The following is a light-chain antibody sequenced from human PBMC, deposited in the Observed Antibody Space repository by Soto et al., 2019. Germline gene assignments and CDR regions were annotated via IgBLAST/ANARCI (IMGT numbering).Light chain of an antibody. CDR3: QKYESASPPT. CDR1: QGISSY. V-gene: IGKV1-27*01. J-gene: IGKJ4*01. Sequence: DIQMTQSPSSLSASVGDRVTVTCRASQGISSYLAWYQQKPGKVPKLLIFAASTLQPGVPSRFSGSGSGTDFTLHIRSLQPEDVATFFWQKYESASPPTFGGGTKVEIK. CDR2: AAS.